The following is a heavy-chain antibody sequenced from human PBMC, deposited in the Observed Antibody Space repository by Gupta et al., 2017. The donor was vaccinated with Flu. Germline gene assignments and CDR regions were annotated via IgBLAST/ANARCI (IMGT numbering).Heavy chain of an antibody. D-gene: IGHD1-26*01. Sequence: EVQLVESGGGLVQPGRSLRLSCAASGFTFDDYAMNWVRQAPGKGLEWVSGISWNSDIIGYADSVKGRFTISRDNAKNALYLQMNNLRAEDTAFYYGAKVVGASNGPVDDWGQGTQVTVSS. CDR2: ISWNSDII. V-gene: IGHV3-9*01. CDR3: AKVVGASNGPVDD. J-gene: IGHJ4*02. CDR1: GFTFDDYA.